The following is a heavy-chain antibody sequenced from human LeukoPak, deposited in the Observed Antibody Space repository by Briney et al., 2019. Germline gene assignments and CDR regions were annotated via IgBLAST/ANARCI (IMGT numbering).Heavy chain of an antibody. V-gene: IGHV3-21*01. J-gene: IGHJ4*02. D-gene: IGHD3-16*01. CDR2: INSDSSLM. CDR3: IRDPFDDYSLDY. Sequence: PGGSLRLSCAASGFTFSSYSMNWVRQAPGKGLEWVSSINSDSSLMYYAESVKGRFTISRDNARNSLYLQMSSLRVEDTAVYYCIRDPFDDYSLDYWGQGALVTVSS. CDR1: GFTFSSYS.